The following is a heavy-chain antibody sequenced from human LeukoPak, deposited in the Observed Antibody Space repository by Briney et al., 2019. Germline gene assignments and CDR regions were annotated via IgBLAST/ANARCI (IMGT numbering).Heavy chain of an antibody. CDR2: IRNKANSYTT. CDR1: GFTFSNAW. CDR3: AREKSIAPAGNNYYYYGMDV. Sequence: GGSLRLSCAASGFTFSNAWMSWVRQAPGKGLEWVGRIRNKANSYTTEYAASEKGRFTISRDDSKNSLYLQMNSLKTEDTAVYYCAREKSIAPAGNNYYYYGMDVWGQGTTVTVSS. J-gene: IGHJ6*02. V-gene: IGHV3-72*01. D-gene: IGHD6-13*01.